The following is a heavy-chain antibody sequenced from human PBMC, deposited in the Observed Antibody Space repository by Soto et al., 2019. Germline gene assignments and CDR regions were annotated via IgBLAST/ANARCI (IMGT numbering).Heavy chain of an antibody. Sequence: GGSLRLSCAASGFAFNNVWMSWVRQAPGKGLEWVGHIKSKTDGGTTDYAAPVKGRFTISRDDSKNTLYLQMNSLKSEDTAVYYCTTEWRVGGYCCDINCCLGIWGQGTQVTVSS. J-gene: IGHJ4*02. CDR3: TTEWRVGGYCCDINCCLGI. V-gene: IGHV3-15*01. CDR2: IKSKTDGGTT. D-gene: IGHD2-15*01. CDR1: GFAFNNVW.